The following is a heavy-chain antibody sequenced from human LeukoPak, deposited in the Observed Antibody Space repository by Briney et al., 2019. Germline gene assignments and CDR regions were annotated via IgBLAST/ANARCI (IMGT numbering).Heavy chain of an antibody. J-gene: IGHJ4*02. CDR3: ARRDTAMAFDY. CDR2: INSDGSST. D-gene: IGHD5-18*01. CDR1: GFTFSSYW. V-gene: IGHV3-74*01. Sequence: PGGSLRLSCAASGFTFSSYWMHWVRQAPGKGLVWVSRINSDGSSTSYADSVKGRFTISRDNAKNTLHLQMNSLRAEDTAVYYCARRDTAMAFDYWGQGTLVTVSS.